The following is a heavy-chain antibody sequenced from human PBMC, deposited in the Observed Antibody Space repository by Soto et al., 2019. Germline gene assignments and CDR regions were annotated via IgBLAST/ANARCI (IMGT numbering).Heavy chain of an antibody. CDR1: GYTFTSYG. J-gene: IGHJ4*02. CDR3: ARAYYYDSSGEYDY. CDR2: ISAYNGNT. D-gene: IGHD3-22*01. V-gene: IGHV1-18*01. Sequence: ASVKVSCKASGYTFTSYGISWVRQAPGQGLEWMGWISAYNGNTNYAQKLQGRVTMTTDTSTSTAYMELRNLRSDDTAVYYCARAYYYDSSGEYDYWGQGTLVTVSS.